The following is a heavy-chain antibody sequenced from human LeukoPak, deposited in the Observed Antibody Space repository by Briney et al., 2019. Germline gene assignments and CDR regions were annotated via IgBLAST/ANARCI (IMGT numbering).Heavy chain of an antibody. V-gene: IGHV3-30-3*01. CDR1: GFTFSSYA. CDR2: ISYDGSNK. CDR3: DY. Sequence: YPGGSLRLSCAASGFTFSSYAMHWVRQAPGKGLEWVAVISYDGSNKYYADSVKGRFTISRDNSKNALYLQMNSLRAEDTAVYYCDYWGQGTLVTVSS. J-gene: IGHJ4*02.